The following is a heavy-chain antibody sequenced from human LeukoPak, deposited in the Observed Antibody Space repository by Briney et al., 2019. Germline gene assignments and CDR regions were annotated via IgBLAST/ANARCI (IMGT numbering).Heavy chain of an antibody. D-gene: IGHD1-26*01. CDR1: GYTFTNYY. V-gene: IGHV1-46*03. CDR2: INTSRSST. J-gene: IGHJ3*01. CDR3: ARGTRELLD. Sequence: ASVKVSCKASGYTFTNYYIHWVRQAPGQGLQCMGIINTSRSSTTYAQKYQGRVTMTRDTSTSTVYMELDNLRSEDTAVYYCARGTRELLDWGQGTMVTVSS.